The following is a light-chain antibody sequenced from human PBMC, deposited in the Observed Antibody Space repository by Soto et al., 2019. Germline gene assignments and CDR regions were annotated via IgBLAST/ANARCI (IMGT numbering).Light chain of an antibody. CDR2: EGS. V-gene: IGLV2-23*03. CDR3: CSYAGSSTLLYV. CDR1: SSDVGSYNL. Sequence: QSVLTQPASVSGSPGQSITISCTGTSSDVGSYNLVSWYQQHPGKAPKLMIYEGSKRPSGVSNRFSGSKSGNTASLTISGLQAEDEADYYCCSYAGSSTLLYVFGTGTKATVL. J-gene: IGLJ1*01.